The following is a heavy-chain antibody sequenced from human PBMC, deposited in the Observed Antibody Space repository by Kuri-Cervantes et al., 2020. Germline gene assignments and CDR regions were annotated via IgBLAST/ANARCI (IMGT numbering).Heavy chain of an antibody. Sequence: SETLSLTCAVYGGSFSGYYWSWIRQPPGKGPEWIGEINHSGSTNYNPSLKSRVTISIDTSKNQFSLKLSSVTAADTAVYYCARGSDARRKRYYYYMDVWGKGTTVTVSS. CDR3: ARGSDARRKRYYYYMDV. CDR2: INHSGST. V-gene: IGHV4-34*01. CDR1: GGSFSGYY. D-gene: IGHD1-14*01. J-gene: IGHJ6*03.